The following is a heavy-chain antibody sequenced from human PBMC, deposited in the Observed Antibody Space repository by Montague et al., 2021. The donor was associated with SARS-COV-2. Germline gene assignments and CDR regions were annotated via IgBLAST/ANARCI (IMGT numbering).Heavy chain of an antibody. V-gene: IGHV3-21*01. Sequence: SLRLSCAGSGFTFSIYNIHWVRQAPGRGLEWVASVSSRNDIWYGDVVKSRFTISRDNAKNSVSLQLDSLRADDTAMYYCSRSRAVGTGDYWGQGTMVTVSS. CDR3: SRSRAVGTGDY. J-gene: IGHJ4*02. CDR1: GFTFSIYN. CDR2: VSSRNDI. D-gene: IGHD7-27*01.